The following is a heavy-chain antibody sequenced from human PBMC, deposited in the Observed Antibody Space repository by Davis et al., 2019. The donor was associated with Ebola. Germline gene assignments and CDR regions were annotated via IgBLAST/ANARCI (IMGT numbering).Heavy chain of an antibody. CDR2: ISYDGSNK. J-gene: IGHJ6*03. CDR3: SKGIYFYYYMDV. V-gene: IGHV3-30*02. D-gene: IGHD3-10*01. Sequence: PGGSLRLSCAASAFTFSTFGMHWVRQAPGKGLEWVAFISYDGSNKNYADSVKGRFTISRDNSKNTLYLQMNTLSSEDTAVYYCSKGIYFYYYMDVWGKGTTVTVSS. CDR1: AFTFSTFG.